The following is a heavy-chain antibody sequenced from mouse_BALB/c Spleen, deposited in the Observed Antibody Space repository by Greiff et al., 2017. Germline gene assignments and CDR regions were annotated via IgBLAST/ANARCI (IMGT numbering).Heavy chain of an antibody. V-gene: IGHV5-12-2*01. D-gene: IGHD2-4*01. CDR1: GFTFSSYT. CDR2: ISNGGGST. J-gene: IGHJ3*01. Sequence: DVMLVESGGGLVQPGGSLKLSCAASGFTFSSYTMSWVRQTPEKRLEWVAYISNGGGSTYYSDTVKGRFTISRDNAKNTLYLQMSSLKSEDTAMYYCARHGSTMTPFAYWGQGTLVTVSA. CDR3: ARHGSTMTPFAY.